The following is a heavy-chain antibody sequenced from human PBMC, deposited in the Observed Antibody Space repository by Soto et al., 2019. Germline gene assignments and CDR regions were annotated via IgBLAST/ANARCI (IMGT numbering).Heavy chain of an antibody. CDR2: ISGGSAYI. D-gene: IGHD6-25*01. Sequence: GGSLRLSCVGPGFIFSSYYMNWVRQAPGKGLEWVSSISGGSAYIYYADSVKGRFTISRDNAKNSLYLEMNSLRVEDTAVYYCVRVWRLVGRYGMDVWGQGTTVTVSS. CDR1: GFIFSSYY. J-gene: IGHJ6*02. CDR3: VRVWRLVGRYGMDV. V-gene: IGHV3-21*01.